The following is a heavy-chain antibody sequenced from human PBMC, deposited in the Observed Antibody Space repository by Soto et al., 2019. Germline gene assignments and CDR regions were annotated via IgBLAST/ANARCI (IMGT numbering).Heavy chain of an antibody. D-gene: IGHD2-21*02. CDR1: GFAFSNYA. J-gene: IGHJ4*02. V-gene: IGHV3-23*01. Sequence: EEQLLESGGALVVPGGSLRLSCAASGFAFSNYAMTWVRQAPGKGLEWVSSIRGNGDRTYYAESVKGRFTISRDNSKSTLFLQMNNLRADDTAVYFCARAEVTAVFGFWGQGTLVTVSS. CDR3: ARAEVTAVFGF. CDR2: IRGNGDRT.